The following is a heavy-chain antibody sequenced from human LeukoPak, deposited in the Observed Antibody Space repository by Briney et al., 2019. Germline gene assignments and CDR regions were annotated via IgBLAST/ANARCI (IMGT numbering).Heavy chain of an antibody. CDR1: GFSFSTST. CDR3: ARDRQYYGSGSYFTFDY. J-gene: IGHJ4*02. Sequence: GGSLRLSCAASGFSFSTSTMNWVRQAPGRGLEWVSSISSSGSSTYYADSVKGRFTISRDNSKNTLYLQMNSLRAEDTAVYYCARDRQYYGSGSYFTFDYWGQGTLVTVSS. V-gene: IGHV3-21*01. CDR2: ISSSGSST. D-gene: IGHD3-10*01.